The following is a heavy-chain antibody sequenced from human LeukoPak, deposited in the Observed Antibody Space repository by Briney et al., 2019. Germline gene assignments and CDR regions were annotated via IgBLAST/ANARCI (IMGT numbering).Heavy chain of an antibody. D-gene: IGHD2-2*01. V-gene: IGHV3-11*01. CDR2: ISSSGSTI. J-gene: IGHJ5*02. CDR3: ARGQYQLLKANWFDP. Sequence: SGGSLRLSCAASGFTFSDYYMSWIRQAPGKGLGWVSYISSSGSTIYYADSVKGRFTISRDNAKNSLYLQMNSQRAEDTAVYYCARGQYQLLKANWFDPWGQGTLVTVSS. CDR1: GFTFSDYY.